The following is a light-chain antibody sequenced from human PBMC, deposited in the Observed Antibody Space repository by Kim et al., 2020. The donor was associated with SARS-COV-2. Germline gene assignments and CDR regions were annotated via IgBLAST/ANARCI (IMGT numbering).Light chain of an antibody. CDR2: AAS. Sequence: DIQLTQSPSFLSASVGDRVTITCRASQGISSYLAWYQQKPGKAPKLLIYAASTLQSGVPSRFSGSGSGTEFTLTISSLQPEDFATYYCLQLNSYPALFGGGTKVDIK. J-gene: IGKJ4*01. CDR3: LQLNSYPAL. CDR1: QGISSY. V-gene: IGKV1-9*01.